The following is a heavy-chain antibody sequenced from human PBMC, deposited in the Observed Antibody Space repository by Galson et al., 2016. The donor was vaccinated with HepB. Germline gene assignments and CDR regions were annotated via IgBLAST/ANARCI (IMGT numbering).Heavy chain of an antibody. CDR2: IDSSGSAI. Sequence: SLRLSCAGSGLTFSDFYMSWIRQAPGKGLECVSHIDSSGSAIYYADSVKGRFTISRDNARNSLYLEMNSLRAEDTAVYYCARTYARIMSLGMDVWGQGTTVTVSS. V-gene: IGHV3-11*04. CDR3: ARTYARIMSLGMDV. J-gene: IGHJ6*02. CDR1: GLTFSDFY. D-gene: IGHD2/OR15-2a*01.